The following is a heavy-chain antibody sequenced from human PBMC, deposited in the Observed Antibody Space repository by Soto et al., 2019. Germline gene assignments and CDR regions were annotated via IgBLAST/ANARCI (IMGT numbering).Heavy chain of an antibody. D-gene: IGHD3-22*01. V-gene: IGHV1-69*13. CDR2: IIPIFGTA. CDR3: ARGGIDYYDRSGPRFYYVDD. J-gene: IGHJ4*02. Sequence: ASVKVSCKASGGTFSSYAISWVRQAPGQGLEWMGGIIPIFGTANYAQKFQCRVTINADESTSTAYMELSSLRSEDRAVYYCARGGIDYYDRSGPRFYYVDDWGQGALGAASS. CDR1: GGTFSSYA.